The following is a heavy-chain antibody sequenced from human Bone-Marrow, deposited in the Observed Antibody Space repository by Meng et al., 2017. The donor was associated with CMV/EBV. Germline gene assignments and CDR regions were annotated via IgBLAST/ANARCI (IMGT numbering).Heavy chain of an antibody. CDR2: INPNSGGT. J-gene: IGHJ6*02. V-gene: IGHV1-2*02. CDR3: ARQDRRGTYGMDV. D-gene: IGHD3-16*01. Sequence: ASVKVSCKASGGTFSSYAISWVRQAPGQGLEWMGWINPNSGGTNYAQKFQGRVTMTRDTFIRTAYMDLSRLRSDDTAVYYCARQDRRGTYGMDVWVQGTKVTVSS. CDR1: GGTFSSYA.